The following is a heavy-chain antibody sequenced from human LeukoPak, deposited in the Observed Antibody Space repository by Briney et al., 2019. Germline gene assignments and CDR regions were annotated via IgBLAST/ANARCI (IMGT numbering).Heavy chain of an antibody. CDR3: AREKGLVGFDP. D-gene: IGHD1-26*01. Sequence: SETLSLTCTVSGGSISTSIFYWSWIRQHPGKGLEWIGYIYYSGSTYYNPSLKSRVTISVDTSKNQFSLKLSSVTAADTAVYYCAREKGLVGFDPWGQGTLVTVSS. V-gene: IGHV4-31*03. J-gene: IGHJ5*02. CDR1: GGSISTSIFY. CDR2: IYYSGST.